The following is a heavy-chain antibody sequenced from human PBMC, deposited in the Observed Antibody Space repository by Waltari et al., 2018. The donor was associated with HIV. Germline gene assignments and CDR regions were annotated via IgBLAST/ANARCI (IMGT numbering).Heavy chain of an antibody. CDR1: GFTFSSYW. CDR2: IKQDGSEK. CDR3: ASLYCSGGSCYDY. J-gene: IGHJ4*02. V-gene: IGHV3-7*01. D-gene: IGHD2-15*01. Sequence: AASGFTFSSYWMTWVRQAPVKGLEWVANIKQDGSEKYYADSVKGRFTISRDNAKNSLYLQMNSLRAEDTAVYYCASLYCSGGSCYDYWGQGTLVTVSS.